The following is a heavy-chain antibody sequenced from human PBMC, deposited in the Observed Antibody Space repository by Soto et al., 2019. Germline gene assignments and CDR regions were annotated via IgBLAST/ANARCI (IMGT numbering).Heavy chain of an antibody. V-gene: IGHV1-18*04. CDR2: ISAYNGNT. Sequence: ASVKVSCKASGYTFTSYGISWVRQAPGQGLEWMGWISAYNGNTNYAQKLQGRVTMTTGTSTSTAYMELRSLRSDDTAVYYCARVNYYDSSGYTLDYWGQGTLVTVSS. CDR1: GYTFTSYG. CDR3: ARVNYYDSSGYTLDY. D-gene: IGHD3-22*01. J-gene: IGHJ4*02.